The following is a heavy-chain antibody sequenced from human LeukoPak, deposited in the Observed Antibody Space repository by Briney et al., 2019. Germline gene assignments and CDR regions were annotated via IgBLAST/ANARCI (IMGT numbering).Heavy chain of an antibody. CDR2: ISGVGGST. Sequence: GGSLRLSCVASAFTFSSYAMSWVRQAPGKGLEWVSAISGVGGSTFYADSVKGRFTISRDNSKKTLYLQMNGLRAEDTAVYYCAKGGSYYTSSWFDPWGQGTLVTVSS. CDR1: AFTFSSYA. D-gene: IGHD3-10*01. V-gene: IGHV3-23*01. J-gene: IGHJ5*02. CDR3: AKGGSYYTSSWFDP.